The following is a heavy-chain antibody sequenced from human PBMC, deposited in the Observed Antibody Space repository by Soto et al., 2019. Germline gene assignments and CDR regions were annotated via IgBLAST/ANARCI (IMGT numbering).Heavy chain of an antibody. CDR2: VYHTGNA. V-gene: IGHV4-30-2*01. CDR3: ASRTFYYYGLDV. J-gene: IGHJ6*02. CDR1: GGSITTAVYS. Sequence: SETLSLTCTVSGGSITTAVYSWSWIRHPPGNALEWIGYVYHTGNAYPKPSLKSRVTISLDRSKNQFSLKMTSVTAADTALYYCASRTFYYYGLDVWGQGPTMTVYS.